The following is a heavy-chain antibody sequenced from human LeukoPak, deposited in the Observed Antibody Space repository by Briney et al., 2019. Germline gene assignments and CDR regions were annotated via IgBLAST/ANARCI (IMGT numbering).Heavy chain of an antibody. Sequence: ASVKVSCKASGYTFTSYAMNWVRQAPGQGLEWMGWNNTNTGNPTYAQGFTGRFVFSLDTSVSTAYLQISSLKAEDTAVYYCARPSTVVTASRAFDIWGQGTMVTVSS. D-gene: IGHD4-23*01. V-gene: IGHV7-4-1*02. J-gene: IGHJ3*02. CDR2: NNTNTGNP. CDR1: GYTFTSYA. CDR3: ARPSTVVTASRAFDI.